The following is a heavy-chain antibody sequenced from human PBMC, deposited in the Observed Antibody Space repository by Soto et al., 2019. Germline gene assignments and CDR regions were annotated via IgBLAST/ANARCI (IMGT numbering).Heavy chain of an antibody. CDR1: GFTFSSYG. CDR2: IWYDGSNK. D-gene: IGHD1-26*01. CDR3: AKKKIQLYGEPGLIDF. Sequence: PGGSLRLSCGASGFTFSSYGMHWVRQAPGKGLEWVAVIWYDGSNKYYADSVKGRFTISRDNSKNTLYLQMNSLRVEDTAVYLCAKKKIQLYGEPGLIDFWGPGTLVTVSS. J-gene: IGHJ4*02. V-gene: IGHV3-30*02.